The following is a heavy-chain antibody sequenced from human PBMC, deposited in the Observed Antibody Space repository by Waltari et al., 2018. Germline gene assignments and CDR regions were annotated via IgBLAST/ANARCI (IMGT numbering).Heavy chain of an antibody. CDR3: ARDTAAALDS. CDR1: GFTFSDHY. V-gene: IGHV3-72*01. J-gene: IGHJ4*02. CDR2: TKNKANSHIT. D-gene: IGHD2-2*01. Sequence: EVQLVESGGGLVQPGGSLRPSCVASGFTFSDHYMDWVRQAPGKGLEWVSRTKNKANSHITDYAASVKGRFIGSRDDSKNSLYLQMNNLKTEDTAVYYCARDTAAALDSWGQGTLVTVSS.